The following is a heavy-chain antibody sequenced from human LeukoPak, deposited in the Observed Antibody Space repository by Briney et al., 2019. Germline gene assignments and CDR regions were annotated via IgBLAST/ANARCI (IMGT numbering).Heavy chain of an antibody. CDR2: IPFDGIKT. D-gene: IGHD6-13*01. V-gene: IGHV3-30*03. CDR3: ARGPGSTSWSFDY. Sequence: PGGSLRLSCEASGFTFSSFAMHWVRQAPGKGLEWVALIPFDGIKTDYADSVKGRFTISRDNSKSMLYLELNSLRVEDTALYYCARGPGSTSWSFDYWGQGTLVTASS. J-gene: IGHJ4*02. CDR1: GFTFSSFA.